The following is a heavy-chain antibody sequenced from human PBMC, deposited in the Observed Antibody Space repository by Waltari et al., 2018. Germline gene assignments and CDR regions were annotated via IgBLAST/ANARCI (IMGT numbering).Heavy chain of an antibody. CDR2: INTNTGNP. J-gene: IGHJ6*02. CDR1: GYTFTSYA. V-gene: IGHV7-4-1*02. CDR3: AMAPFDFLTPGIAVAGPYYYYGMDV. D-gene: IGHD6-19*01. Sequence: QVQLVQSGSELKKSGASVKVSCKASGYTFTSYAMNWVRQAPGQGLEWMGWINTNTGNPTYAQGFTGRFVFSLDTSVSTAYLQISSLKAEDTAVYYCAMAPFDFLTPGIAVAGPYYYYGMDVWGQGTTVTVSS.